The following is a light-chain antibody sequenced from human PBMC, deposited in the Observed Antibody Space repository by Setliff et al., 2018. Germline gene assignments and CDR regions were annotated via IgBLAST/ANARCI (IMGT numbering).Light chain of an antibody. Sequence: QSALTQPASVSGSPGQSITISCTGTSSDVGGYNYVSWYQQHAGKAPKLMIYEVTNRPPGVSDRFSGSKSGNTASLTISGLQAEDEADYYCSSYTTSTTRVFGGGTK. CDR2: EVT. J-gene: IGLJ2*01. V-gene: IGLV2-14*01. CDR1: SSDVGGYNY. CDR3: SSYTTSTTRV.